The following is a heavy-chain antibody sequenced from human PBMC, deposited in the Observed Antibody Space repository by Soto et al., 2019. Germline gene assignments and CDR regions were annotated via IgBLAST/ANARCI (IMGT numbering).Heavy chain of an antibody. CDR2: ISGSGGST. V-gene: IGHV3-23*01. CDR3: ANVLLWFGWYFDY. Sequence: GGSLRLSCAASGFTFSSYAMSWVRQAPGKGLEWVSAISGSGGSTYYADSVKGRFTISRDNSKNTLYLQMNSLRAEDTAVYYCANVLLWFGWYFDYWGQGTLVTVSS. CDR1: GFTFSSYA. D-gene: IGHD3-10*01. J-gene: IGHJ4*02.